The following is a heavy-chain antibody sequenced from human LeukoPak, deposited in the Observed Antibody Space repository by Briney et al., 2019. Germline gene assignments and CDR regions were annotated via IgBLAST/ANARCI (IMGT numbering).Heavy chain of an antibody. CDR2: IIPILGIA. D-gene: IGHD5-18*01. J-gene: IGHJ5*02. CDR3: ARYDTAMVTGWFGP. CDR1: GGTFSSYA. Sequence: SVKVSCKASGGTFSSYAISWVRQAPGQGLEWMGRIIPILGIANYAQKFQGRVTITADKSTSTAYMELSSLRSEDTAVYYCARYDTAMVTGWFGPWGQGTLVTVSS. V-gene: IGHV1-69*04.